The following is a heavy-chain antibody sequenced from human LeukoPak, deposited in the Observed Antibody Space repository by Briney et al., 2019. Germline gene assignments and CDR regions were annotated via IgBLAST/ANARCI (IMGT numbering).Heavy chain of an antibody. CDR1: GYTFTSYA. CDR2: INAGNGNT. CDR3: ANYDSSGNYRELDS. J-gene: IGHJ4*02. Sequence: ASVKVSCKASGYTFTSYAMHWVRQAPGQRLEWMGWINAGNGNTKYSQEFQGRVTITRDTSASTAYMELSSLRSEDTALYYCANYDSSGNYRELDSWGQGTLVTVSS. V-gene: IGHV1-3*03. D-gene: IGHD3-22*01.